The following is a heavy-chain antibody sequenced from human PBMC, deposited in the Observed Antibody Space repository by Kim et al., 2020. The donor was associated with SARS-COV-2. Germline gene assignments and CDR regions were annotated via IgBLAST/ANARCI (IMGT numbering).Heavy chain of an antibody. V-gene: IGHV3-23*01. CDR2: SGGNT. CDR3: AKEQWLA. D-gene: IGHD6-19*01. J-gene: IGHJ5*02. Sequence: SGGNTHYADSVKSRFTISRDNYKSTLYLQMNSLRAEDTAVYYCAKEQWLAWGQGTLVTVSS.